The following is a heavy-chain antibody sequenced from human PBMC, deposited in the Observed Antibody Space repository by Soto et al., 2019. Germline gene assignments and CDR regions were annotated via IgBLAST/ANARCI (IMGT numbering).Heavy chain of an antibody. CDR3: AREGGYCSGGSRYLFNYYYGMDV. CDR1: GDSVSSNSAA. D-gene: IGHD2-15*01. Sequence: PSETLSLTCAISGDSVSSNSAAWNWIRQSPSRGLEWLGRTYYRSKWYNDYAVSVKSRITINPDTSKNQFSLQLNSVTPEDTAVYYCAREGGYCSGGSRYLFNYYYGMDVWGQGTTVTVSS. CDR2: TYYRSKWYN. V-gene: IGHV6-1*01. J-gene: IGHJ6*02.